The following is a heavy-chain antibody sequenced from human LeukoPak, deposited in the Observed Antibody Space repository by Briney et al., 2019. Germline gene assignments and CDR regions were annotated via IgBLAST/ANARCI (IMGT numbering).Heavy chain of an antibody. CDR1: GGSFSGYY. J-gene: IGHJ4*02. Sequence: KPSETLSLTCAVYGGSFSGYYWSWIRQPPGKGLEWIGEINHSGSTNYNPSLKSRVTISVDTPKNQFSLKLSSVTAADTAVYYCARGRRDGYEHYFDYWGQGTLVTVSS. D-gene: IGHD5-24*01. V-gene: IGHV4-34*01. CDR3: ARGRRDGYEHYFDY. CDR2: INHSGST.